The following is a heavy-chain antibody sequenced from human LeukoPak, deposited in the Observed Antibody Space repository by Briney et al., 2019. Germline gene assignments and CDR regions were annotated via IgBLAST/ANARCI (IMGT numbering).Heavy chain of an antibody. CDR2: ISGRGNTV. D-gene: IGHD1-26*01. V-gene: IGHV3-11*04. CDR1: GFTFSDYY. J-gene: IGHJ4*02. Sequence: GGSLRLSCAASGFTFSDYYMSWIRQAPGKGLEWVSYISGRGNTVYYADSVQGQFTISRDNARNSLYLQMNSLRVEDTAVYYCARDGRLVGASHFDYWGQGTLVTVSS. CDR3: ARDGRLVGASHFDY.